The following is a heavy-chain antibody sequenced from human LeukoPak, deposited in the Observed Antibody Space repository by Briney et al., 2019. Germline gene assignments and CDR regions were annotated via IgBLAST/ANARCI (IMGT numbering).Heavy chain of an antibody. CDR1: GFTFSSYA. CDR2: ISGSGGST. D-gene: IGHD6-13*01. Sequence: PGGSLRLSCAASGFTFSSYAMSWVRQAPGKGLEWVSAISGSGGSTYYADSVKGRFTISRDNAKNSLYLQMNSLRAEDTAVYYCASYSSSSYYYGMDVWGQGTTVTVSS. CDR3: ASYSSSSYYYGMDV. J-gene: IGHJ6*02. V-gene: IGHV3-23*01.